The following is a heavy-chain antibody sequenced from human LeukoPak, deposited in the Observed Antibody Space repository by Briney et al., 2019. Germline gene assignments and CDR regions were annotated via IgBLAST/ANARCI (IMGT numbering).Heavy chain of an antibody. Sequence: GGSLRLSCAASGFPFSSYSMNWVRQAPGKGLEWVSYISNSASTIYYADSVTGRFAISRDNAKNSLYLQMNSLRDEDTAVYYCARDPVATSRFDYWGQGTLVTVSS. D-gene: IGHD5-12*01. CDR2: ISNSASTI. CDR3: ARDPVATSRFDY. V-gene: IGHV3-48*02. CDR1: GFPFSSYS. J-gene: IGHJ4*02.